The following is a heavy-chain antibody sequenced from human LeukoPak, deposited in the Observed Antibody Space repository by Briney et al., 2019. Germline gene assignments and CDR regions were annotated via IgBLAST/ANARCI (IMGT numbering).Heavy chain of an antibody. Sequence: SVKVSCKASGGTFSSYAISWVRQAPGQGLEWMGGIIPIFGTANYAQKFQGRVMITTDESTSTAYMELSSLRSEDTAVYYCARDSCSSTSCKGYYYYMDVWGKGTTVTVSS. J-gene: IGHJ6*03. V-gene: IGHV1-69*05. CDR3: ARDSCSSTSCKGYYYYMDV. CDR1: GGTFSSYA. CDR2: IIPIFGTA. D-gene: IGHD2-2*01.